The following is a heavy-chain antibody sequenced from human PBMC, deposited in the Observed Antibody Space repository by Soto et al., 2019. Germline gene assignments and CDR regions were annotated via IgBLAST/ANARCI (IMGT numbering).Heavy chain of an antibody. V-gene: IGHV4-39*01. CDR3: ARYYDFWSGYHAIDY. CDR1: GGSISSSSYY. D-gene: IGHD3-3*01. J-gene: IGHJ4*02. CDR2: IYYSGST. Sequence: PSETLSLTCTVSGGSISSSSYYWGWIRQPPGKGLEWIGSIYYSGSTYYNPSLKSRVTISVDTSKNQFSLKLSSVTAADTAVYNCARYYDFWSGYHAIDYWGQGTLVTVSS.